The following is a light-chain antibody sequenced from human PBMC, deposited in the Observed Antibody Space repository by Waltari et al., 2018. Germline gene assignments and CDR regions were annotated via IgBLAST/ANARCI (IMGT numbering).Light chain of an antibody. J-gene: IGLJ2*01. CDR2: YDD. V-gene: IGLV3-21*04. CDR1: HIGTKN. CDR3: QVWDSRSEVV. Sequence: SYVLTQPPSVSVAPGKTADITCGGAHIGTKNGHWYQQKPGQAPVLVIYYDDDRPSGTPERFSGSNSGNTATLTISRVDAGDEADYYCQVWDSRSEVVFGGGTRLTVL.